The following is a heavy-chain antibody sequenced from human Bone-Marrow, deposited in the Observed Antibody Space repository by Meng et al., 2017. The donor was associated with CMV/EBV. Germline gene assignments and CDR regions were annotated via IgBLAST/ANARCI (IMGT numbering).Heavy chain of an antibody. CDR2: MNPNSGNT. D-gene: IGHD1-1*01. CDR3: ARAPWNDDY. Sequence: ASVKVFCKTSGYTFTSYDINWVRQATGQGLEWMGWMNPNSGNTGYAQKFQGRVTMTRNTSISTTYMELSSLRAEDTAVYYWARAPWNDDYWGQGTLVTVSS. J-gene: IGHJ4*02. CDR1: GYTFTSYD. V-gene: IGHV1-8*01.